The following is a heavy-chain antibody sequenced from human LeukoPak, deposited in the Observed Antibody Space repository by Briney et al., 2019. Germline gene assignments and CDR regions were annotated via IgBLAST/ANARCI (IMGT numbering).Heavy chain of an antibody. Sequence: GGSLRLSCAASGFTSGSYWMSWVRQAPGKGLEWVSAISGSGGSTYYADSVKGRFTISRDNSKNTLYLQMNSLRAEDTAVYYCARDRGRTAMVKDYWGQGTLVTVSS. J-gene: IGHJ4*02. CDR3: ARDRGRTAMVKDY. CDR2: ISGSGGST. CDR1: GFTSGSYW. V-gene: IGHV3-23*01. D-gene: IGHD5-18*01.